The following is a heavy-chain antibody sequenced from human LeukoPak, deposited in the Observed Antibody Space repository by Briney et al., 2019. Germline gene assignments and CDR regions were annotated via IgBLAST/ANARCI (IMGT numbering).Heavy chain of an antibody. Sequence: GASVKVSCKASGYTFTSYDINWVRQATGQGLEWMGWMNPNSGNTGYAQKFQGRVTMTRNTFISTAYMELSSLRSEDTAVYYCARAPLSNYYYYYMDVWGKGTTVTVSS. CDR3: ARAPLSNYYYYYMDV. CDR2: MNPNSGNT. CDR1: GYTFTSYD. V-gene: IGHV1-8*01. D-gene: IGHD4/OR15-4a*01. J-gene: IGHJ6*03.